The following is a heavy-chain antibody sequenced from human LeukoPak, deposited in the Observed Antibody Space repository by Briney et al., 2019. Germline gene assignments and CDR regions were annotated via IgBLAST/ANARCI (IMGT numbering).Heavy chain of an antibody. J-gene: IGHJ5*02. CDR3: TRRVSTTRWFDP. V-gene: IGHV3-74*01. CDR1: GFTFSSYW. Sequence: PGGSLSPSCAASGFTFSSYWMHWVRHAPGKGLVWVSRIKRDGSTTNYADSVKGRFTISRDNAENTLYLQMNSLRVEDTAVYYCTRRVSTTRWFDPWGQGTLVTVSS. CDR2: IKRDGSTT. D-gene: IGHD2-15*01.